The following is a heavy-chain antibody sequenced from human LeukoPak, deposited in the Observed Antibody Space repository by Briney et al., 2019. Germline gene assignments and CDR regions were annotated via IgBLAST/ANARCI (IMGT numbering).Heavy chain of an antibody. J-gene: IGHJ6*03. V-gene: IGHV4-34*01. CDR3: ARGRRYDFWSGYYHYYYYMDV. CDR1: GGSFSGYY. Sequence: SETLSLTCAVYGGSFSGYYWSWIRQPPGKGLEWIGEINHSGSTNYNPSLKSRVTISVDTSKNQFSLKLSSVTAADTAVYYCARGRRYDFWSGYYHYYYYMDVWGKGTKVTVSS. CDR2: INHSGST. D-gene: IGHD3-3*01.